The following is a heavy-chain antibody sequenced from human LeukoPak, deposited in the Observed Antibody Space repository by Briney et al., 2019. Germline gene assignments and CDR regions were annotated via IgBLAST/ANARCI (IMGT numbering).Heavy chain of an antibody. CDR3: ARVVTPRYCSTTSCYWKGWFDP. V-gene: IGHV3-48*03. Sequence: GGSLRLSCAASGFTFSSYEMNWVRQAPGKGLEWVSYISSSGSTIYYADSVKGRFTISRDNSKNSLYLQMNSLRTEDTAVYYCARVVTPRYCSTTSCYWKGWFDPWGQGTLVTVSS. J-gene: IGHJ5*02. D-gene: IGHD2-2*01. CDR2: ISSSGSTI. CDR1: GFTFSSYE.